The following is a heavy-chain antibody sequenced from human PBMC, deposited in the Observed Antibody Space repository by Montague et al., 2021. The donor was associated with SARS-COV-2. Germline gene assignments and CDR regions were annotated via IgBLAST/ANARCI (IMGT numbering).Heavy chain of an antibody. D-gene: IGHD3-9*01. CDR1: GFSLSTSGMC. CDR2: IXXXYYN. CDR3: ARGYYDILTGYLDAFDI. V-gene: IGHV2-70*11. Sequence: VKPTQTLTRTCTFSGFSLSTSGMCVSWIRQPPGKALEWLARIXXXYYNYYSTSLKTRLTISKDTSNNQVVLTMPNMDPVDTATYYCARGYYDILTGYLDAFDIWGQGTMVTVSS. J-gene: IGHJ3*02.